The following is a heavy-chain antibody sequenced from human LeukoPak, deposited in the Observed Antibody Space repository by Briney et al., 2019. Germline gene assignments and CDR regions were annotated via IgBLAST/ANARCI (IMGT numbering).Heavy chain of an antibody. V-gene: IGHV3-23*01. D-gene: IGHD3-16*01. CDR1: GFSFSDYY. J-gene: IGHJ6*02. CDR3: ARGGGYGMDV. CDR2: LSGSGGTT. Sequence: QPGGSLRLSCAAPGFSFSDYYMNWIRQAPGKGLEWVSTLSGSGGTTYYANSVKGRFTISRDNSKNTLYLQMNSLRAEDTAIYYCARGGGYGMDVWGQGTTVTVSS.